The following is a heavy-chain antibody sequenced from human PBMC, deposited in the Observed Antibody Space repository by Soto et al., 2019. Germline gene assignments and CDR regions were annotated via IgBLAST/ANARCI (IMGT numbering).Heavy chain of an antibody. CDR2: TYYGSKWYN. J-gene: IGHJ4*02. V-gene: IGHV6-1*01. Sequence: SQTLSLTCAISGDSVSSNSAAWNRIRQSPSRGLEWLGRTYYGSKWYNDYAVSVKSRITINPDTSKNQFSLQLNSVTPEDTAVYYCARRERFGESHFDYWGQGTLVTVSS. CDR1: GDSVSSNSAA. D-gene: IGHD3-10*01. CDR3: ARRERFGESHFDY.